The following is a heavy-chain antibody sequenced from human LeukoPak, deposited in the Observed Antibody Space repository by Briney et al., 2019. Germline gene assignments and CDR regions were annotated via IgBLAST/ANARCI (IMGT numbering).Heavy chain of an antibody. D-gene: IGHD3-10*01. Sequence: GGSLRLSCEASGFTFSNAWMSWVRQAPGKGREWVGRIKSKTDGGTTDYAAPVKGRFTISRDDSKNTLYLQMNSLKTEDTAVYYCTTVRRFGESTFDYWGQGTLVTVSS. CDR3: TTVRRFGESTFDY. V-gene: IGHV3-15*01. CDR2: IKSKTDGGTT. J-gene: IGHJ4*02. CDR1: GFTFSNAW.